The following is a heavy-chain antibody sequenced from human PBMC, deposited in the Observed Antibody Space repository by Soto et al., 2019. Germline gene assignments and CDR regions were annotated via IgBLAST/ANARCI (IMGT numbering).Heavy chain of an antibody. J-gene: IGHJ3*02. D-gene: IGHD1-26*01. CDR3: ARSIFLSSSGSYRDAFDI. V-gene: IGHV1-69*10. Sequence: ASVKVSCKASGGTFSSYAISWVRQAPGKGLEWMGGIIPILGIANYAHKFQGRGTITADKSTSTAYMELSSLRSEDTAVYYCARSIFLSSSGSYRDAFDIWGQGTMVTVSS. CDR2: IIPILGIA. CDR1: GGTFSSYA.